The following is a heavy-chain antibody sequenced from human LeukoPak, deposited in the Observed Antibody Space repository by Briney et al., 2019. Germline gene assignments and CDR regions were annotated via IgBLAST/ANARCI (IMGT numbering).Heavy chain of an antibody. CDR1: GFTFSNYN. CDR3: AKYSNSSGYPFGPFDC. Sequence: GGSLRLSCAASGFTFSNYNMNWVRQAPGKGLEWVSYISSGSITIYCADSVKGRFTISRDNSKNTLYLQMNSLRAEDTALYYCAKYSNSSGYPFGPFDCWGQGTLVTVSS. D-gene: IGHD3-22*01. V-gene: IGHV3-48*01. J-gene: IGHJ4*02. CDR2: ISSGSITI.